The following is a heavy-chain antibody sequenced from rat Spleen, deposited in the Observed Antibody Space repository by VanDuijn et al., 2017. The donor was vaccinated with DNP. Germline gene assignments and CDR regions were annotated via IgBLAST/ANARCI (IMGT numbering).Heavy chain of an antibody. V-gene: IGHV5-19*01. CDR1: GFTFSNYG. J-gene: IGHJ2*01. Sequence: EVQLVESGGGLVQPGRSLKLSCAASGFTFSNYGMHWIRQAPTKGLEWVASISPNGALTYYRDSVKGRFTVSRDNAKSTLYLQMDSLRSEDTATYYCARPDYWGQGVMVSVSS. CDR3: ARPDY. CDR2: ISPNGALT.